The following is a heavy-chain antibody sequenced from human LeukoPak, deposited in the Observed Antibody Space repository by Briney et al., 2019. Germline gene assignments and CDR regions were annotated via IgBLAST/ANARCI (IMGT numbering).Heavy chain of an antibody. CDR2: ISSSSSYI. V-gene: IGHV3-21*01. CDR3: ARELISGYYYDSSGYDL. CDR1: GFTFSSYS. Sequence: GGSLRLSCAASGFTFSSYSINWVRQAPGKGLEWVSSISSSSSYIYYADSVKGRFTISRDNAKNSLYLQMNSLRAEDTAVYYCARELISGYYYDSSGYDLWGQGTLVTVSS. J-gene: IGHJ4*02. D-gene: IGHD3-22*01.